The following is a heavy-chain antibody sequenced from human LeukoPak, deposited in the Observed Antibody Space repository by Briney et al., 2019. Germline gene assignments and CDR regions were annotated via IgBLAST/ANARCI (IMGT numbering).Heavy chain of an antibody. CDR1: GFTVSSNY. V-gene: IGHV3-53*05. CDR2: IYSGGST. D-gene: IGHD3-9*01. Sequence: PGGSLRLSCAASGFTVSSNYMSWVRQAPGKGLEWVSVIYSGGSTYYADSVKGRFTISRDNAKNTLYLQMNSLRAEDTAVYYCAKEILTGYYLDSWGQGTLITVSS. CDR3: AKEILTGYYLDS. J-gene: IGHJ4*02.